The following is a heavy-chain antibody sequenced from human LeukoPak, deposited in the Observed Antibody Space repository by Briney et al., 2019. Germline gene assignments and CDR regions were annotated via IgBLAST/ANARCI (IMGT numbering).Heavy chain of an antibody. V-gene: IGHV3-66*02. CDR2: IYSSGRT. CDR1: GFTFSSYS. J-gene: IGHJ3*01. CDR3: ARSTTSCLCDAFDV. Sequence: GGSLRLSCAASGFTFSSYSMNWVRQAPGKGLEWVSLIYSSGRTFYADSVKGRFTISRDNSKNTLYLQMNSLRAEDTAVYYCARSTTSCLCDAFDVWGQGTMVTVSS. D-gene: IGHD2-2*01.